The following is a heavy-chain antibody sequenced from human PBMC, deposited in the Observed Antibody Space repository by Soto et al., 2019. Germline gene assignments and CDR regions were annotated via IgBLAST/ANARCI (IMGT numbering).Heavy chain of an antibody. Sequence: QVQMVQSGAEVTTPGSSVKVSCKASGGTFSSYAISWVRQSPGQGLEWMGGITPILGTANYEQKFQGRGTITEYEATSTAYMELSSLRSEDTAVYYCARARYESDETDYWGQVTLVTVSS. CDR1: GGTFSSYA. CDR3: ARARYESDETDY. CDR2: ITPILGTA. V-gene: IGHV1-69*01. J-gene: IGHJ4*02. D-gene: IGHD3-3*01.